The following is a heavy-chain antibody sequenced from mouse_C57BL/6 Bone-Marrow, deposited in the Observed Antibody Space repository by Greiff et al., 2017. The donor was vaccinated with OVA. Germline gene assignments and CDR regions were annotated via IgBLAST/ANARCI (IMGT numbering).Heavy chain of an antibody. D-gene: IGHD4-1*01. Sequence: VQRVESGAELARPGASVKLSCKASGYTFTSYGISWVKQRTGQGLEWIGEIYPRSGNTYYNEKFKGKATLTADKSSSTAYMELRRLTSEDSAVYFCARRNWDGPFAYWGQGTLVTVSA. J-gene: IGHJ3*01. CDR1: GYTFTSYG. V-gene: IGHV1-81*01. CDR2: IYPRSGNT. CDR3: ARRNWDGPFAY.